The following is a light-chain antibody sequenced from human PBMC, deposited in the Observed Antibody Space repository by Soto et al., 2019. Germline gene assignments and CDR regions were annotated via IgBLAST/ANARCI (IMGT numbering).Light chain of an antibody. Sequence: EIVMTQPPATLSVSPGERATLSCGASQSVSSTLAWYQQKPGQAPRLLIYGASTRATGIPARFSGSGSGTEFTLTISSLQSEDFAVYYCQQYNDWPQTFGQGTKVDIK. CDR1: QSVSST. CDR3: QQYNDWPQT. V-gene: IGKV3-15*01. CDR2: GAS. J-gene: IGKJ1*01.